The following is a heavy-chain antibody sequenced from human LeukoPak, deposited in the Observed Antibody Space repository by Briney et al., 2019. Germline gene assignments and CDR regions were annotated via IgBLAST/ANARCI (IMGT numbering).Heavy chain of an antibody. D-gene: IGHD3-3*01. V-gene: IGHV3-48*01. Sequence: GGSLRLSCEGSGFTISAYSMNWVRQAPGKGLEWVSYISSSSNTIYYADSVKGRFTISRDNAKNSLYLQMNSLRAEDTAVYYCARDFYDFWSGSIRFDPWGQGTLVTVSS. CDR3: ARDFYDFWSGSIRFDP. J-gene: IGHJ5*02. CDR2: ISSSSNTI. CDR1: GFTISAYS.